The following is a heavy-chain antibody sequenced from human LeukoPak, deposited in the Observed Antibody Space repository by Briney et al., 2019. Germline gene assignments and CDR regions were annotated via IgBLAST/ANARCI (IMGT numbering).Heavy chain of an antibody. CDR3: AVFPYYYGSGSCYNPLLV. D-gene: IGHD3-10*01. CDR1: GYTFTSYY. CDR2: INPNSGGT. Sequence: ASVKVSCKASGYTFTSYYMHWVRQAPGQGLEWMGWINPNSGGTNYAQKFQGRVTMTRDTSISTAYMELSRLRSDDTAVYYCAVFPYYYGSGSCYNPLLVWGQGTLVTVSS. V-gene: IGHV1-2*02. J-gene: IGHJ4*02.